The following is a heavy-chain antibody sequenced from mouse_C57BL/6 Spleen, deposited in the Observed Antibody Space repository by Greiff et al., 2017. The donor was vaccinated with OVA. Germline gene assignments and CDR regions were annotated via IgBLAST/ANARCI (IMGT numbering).Heavy chain of an antibody. CDR3: AGEGWQEGRDGFDY. J-gene: IGHJ3*01. CDR2: INYDGSGT. V-gene: IGHV5-16*01. Sequence: EVQLVESEGGLVQPGSSMKLSCTASGFTFTDYYMPWVRQVPEKGLEWVANINYDGSGTYYLDSLKSRFIISRDNAKNILYLQMSSLKSEDTATYYCAGEGWQEGRDGFDYWGQGTLVTVSA. D-gene: IGHD3-3*01. CDR1: GFTFTDYY.